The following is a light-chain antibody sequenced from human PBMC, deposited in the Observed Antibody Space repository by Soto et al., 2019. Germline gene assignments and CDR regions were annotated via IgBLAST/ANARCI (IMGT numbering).Light chain of an antibody. CDR3: QKYDGAPKT. J-gene: IGKJ1*01. Sequence: DIQMTQSPSTLSASVGDRVTITCRASQSITGWLAWFQQKPGKAPKLLIYHAYSLESGVPSRFSGSESGTEFTLTINSLQPDDVATYYCQKYDGAPKTFGQGTKVDIK. CDR2: HAY. V-gene: IGKV1-5*01. CDR1: QSITGW.